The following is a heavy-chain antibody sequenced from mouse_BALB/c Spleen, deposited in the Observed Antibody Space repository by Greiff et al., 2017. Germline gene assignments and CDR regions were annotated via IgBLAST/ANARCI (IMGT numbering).Heavy chain of an antibody. D-gene: IGHD1-1*01. CDR2: INPSNGRT. CDR3: ARGDYGSSYWYFDV. CDR1: GYTFTSYW. Sequence: QVQLQQPGAELVKPGASVKLSCKASGYTFTSYWMHWVKQRPGQGLEWIGEINPSNGRTNYNEKFKSKATLTVDKSSSTAYMQLSSLTSEDSAVYYCARGDYGSSYWYFDVWGAGTTVTASS. J-gene: IGHJ1*01. V-gene: IGHV1S81*02.